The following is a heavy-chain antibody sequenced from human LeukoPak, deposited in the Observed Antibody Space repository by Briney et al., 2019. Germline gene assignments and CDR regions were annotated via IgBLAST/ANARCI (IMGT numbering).Heavy chain of an antibody. Sequence: GASAKVSCKASGYTFTGYYMHWVRQAPGQGPEWMGWINPNSGGTNYAQKFQGRVTMTRDTSISTAYMELSRLRSDDTAVYYCARGYCSSTSCYIIIWFDPWGQGTLVTVSS. CDR2: INPNSGGT. CDR3: ARGYCSSTSCYIIIWFDP. CDR1: GYTFTGYY. V-gene: IGHV1-2*02. J-gene: IGHJ5*02. D-gene: IGHD2-2*02.